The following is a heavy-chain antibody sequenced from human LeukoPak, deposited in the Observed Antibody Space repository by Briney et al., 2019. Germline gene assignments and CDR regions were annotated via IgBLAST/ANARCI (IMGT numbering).Heavy chain of an antibody. J-gene: IGHJ4*02. CDR1: GFTFSSEA. Sequence: PGGSLRLSCAVSGFTFSSEAMGWVRQLPGGGLEWVSTISPAGGTTYYAESMKGRFTISRDNSKSTLYLQMNSLKTEDTAVYYCTTEANSGSNGGDYWGQGTLVTVSS. V-gene: IGHV3-23*01. CDR3: TTEANSGSNGGDY. CDR2: ISPAGGTT. D-gene: IGHD1-26*01.